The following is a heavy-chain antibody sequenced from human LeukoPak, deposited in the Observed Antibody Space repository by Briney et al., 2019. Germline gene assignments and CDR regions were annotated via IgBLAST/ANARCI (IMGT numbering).Heavy chain of an antibody. J-gene: IGHJ4*02. V-gene: IGHV3-33*06. Sequence: PGRSLRLSCAASGFTFSSYGMHWVRQAPGKGLEWVAVIWYDGSNKYYADSVKGRFTITRDNSKNTLYLQMNNLRAEDTAVYYCAKGTYGSGSYYMYYWGQGTLVIVSS. D-gene: IGHD3-10*01. CDR3: AKGTYGSGSYYMYY. CDR1: GFTFSSYG. CDR2: IWYDGSNK.